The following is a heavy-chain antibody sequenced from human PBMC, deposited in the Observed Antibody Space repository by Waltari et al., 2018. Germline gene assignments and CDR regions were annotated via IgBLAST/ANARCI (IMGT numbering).Heavy chain of an antibody. V-gene: IGHV1-69*08. D-gene: IGHD6-13*01. J-gene: IGHJ4*02. Sequence: QVQLVQSGAEVKKPGSSVKVSCKASGGTFSSYAISWVRQAPGQGLEWMGRIIPTFGTANDAQKFQGRVTITADKSTSTAYMELSSLRSEDTAVYYCLVAAAAGVDYWGQGTLVTVSS. CDR1: GGTFSSYA. CDR3: LVAAAAGVDY. CDR2: IIPTFGTA.